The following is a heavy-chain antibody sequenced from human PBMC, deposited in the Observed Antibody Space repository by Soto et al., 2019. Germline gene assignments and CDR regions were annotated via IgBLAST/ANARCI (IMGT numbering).Heavy chain of an antibody. D-gene: IGHD3-10*01. J-gene: IGHJ4*02. CDR3: ARVSVSYYYGSGSYYFDY. CDR2: ISAYNGNT. Sequence: QVQLVQSGAEVKKPGASVKVSCKASGYTCTSYGIIWVRQAPGPGLEWIGWISAYNGNTNYAQKLQGRVTMTTDTSTSTAYRELRRLRSDDTAVYYCARVSVSYYYGSGSYYFDYWGQGSLVTVSS. V-gene: IGHV1-18*01. CDR1: GYTCTSYG.